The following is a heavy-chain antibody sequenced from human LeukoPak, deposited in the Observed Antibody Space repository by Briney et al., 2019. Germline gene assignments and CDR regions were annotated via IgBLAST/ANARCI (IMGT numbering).Heavy chain of an antibody. Sequence: GGSLRLSCAASGFIFNNYWMTWVRQAPGKGLEWVANIKQDGSKEYYVDSVKGRFTISRDNTKNSLYLQINSLRAEDTAVYYCASDPPWANDAFEIWGPGTMVTVSS. D-gene: IGHD7-27*01. CDR3: ASDPPWANDAFEI. V-gene: IGHV3-7*01. CDR2: IKQDGSKE. CDR1: GFIFNNYW. J-gene: IGHJ3*02.